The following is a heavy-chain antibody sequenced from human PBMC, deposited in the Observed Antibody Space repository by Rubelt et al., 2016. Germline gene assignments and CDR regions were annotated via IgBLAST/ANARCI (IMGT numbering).Heavy chain of an antibody. CDR3: ARFAIGGHSSGYLFDY. CDR2: INPNSCGT. Sequence: QVQLVQSGAEVKKPGASVKVSCKASGYTFTGYYMHWVRPAPGQGLEWMGWINPNSCGTNYAQKFQGRVTRTRDTSISTAYMELSRLRSDDTAVYYCARFAIGGHSSGYLFDYWGQGTLVTVSS. V-gene: IGHV1-2*02. D-gene: IGHD3-22*01. J-gene: IGHJ4*02. CDR1: GYTFTGYY.